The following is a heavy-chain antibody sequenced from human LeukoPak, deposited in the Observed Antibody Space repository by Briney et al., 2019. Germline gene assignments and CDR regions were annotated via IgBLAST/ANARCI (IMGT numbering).Heavy chain of an antibody. CDR3: ARGVAGPYYYYYMDV. CDR2: CGSGGNT. V-gene: IGHV3-23*01. CDR1: GFTFSSYA. D-gene: IGHD6-19*01. Sequence: PGGSLRLSCAASGFTFSSYAMSWVRQAPGKGLEWVSTCGSGGNTYYADSVKGRFTISRDNSKNTLYLQMNSLRAEDTAVYYCARGVAGPYYYYYMDVWGRGTTVTVSS. J-gene: IGHJ6*03.